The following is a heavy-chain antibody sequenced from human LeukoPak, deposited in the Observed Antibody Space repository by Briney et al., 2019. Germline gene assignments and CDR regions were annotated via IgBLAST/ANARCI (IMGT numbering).Heavy chain of an antibody. J-gene: IGHJ4*02. CDR2: ISSSSSYI. D-gene: IGHD3-10*01. Sequence: PGGSLRLSCAASGFTFSSYSMNWVRQAPGKGLEWVSSISSSSSYIYYADSVKGRFTISRDNAKNSLYLRMNSLSAEDTALYYCAKEQTSSGYFDYWGQGTLVTVSS. CDR1: GFTFSSYS. V-gene: IGHV3-21*04. CDR3: AKEQTSSGYFDY.